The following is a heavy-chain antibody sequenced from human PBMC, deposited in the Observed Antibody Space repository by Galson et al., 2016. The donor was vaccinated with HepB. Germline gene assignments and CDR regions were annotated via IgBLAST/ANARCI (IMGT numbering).Heavy chain of an antibody. V-gene: IGHV4-31*11. D-gene: IGHD3-10*01. CDR3: ARLRGGVLYFDY. Sequence: TLSLTCAVSGASLSSGAYYWSWIRQHPERGLEWLGYIAYTGTTSYNPSLGNRLAISVDTSKSHFSLRLNSVTAADSALYYCARLRGGVLYFDYWGQGTLVTVSS. J-gene: IGHJ4*02. CDR1: GASLSSGAYY. CDR2: IAYTGTT.